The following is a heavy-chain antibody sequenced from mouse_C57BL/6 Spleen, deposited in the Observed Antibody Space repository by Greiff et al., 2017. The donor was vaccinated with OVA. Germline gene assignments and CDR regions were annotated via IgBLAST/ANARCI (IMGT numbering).Heavy chain of an antibody. CDR1: GYTFTSYW. J-gene: IGHJ4*01. D-gene: IGHD2-1*01. CDR3: ARGEYYGNLDY. V-gene: IGHV1-50*01. Sequence: QVQLQQPGAELVKPGASVKLSCKASGYTFTSYWMQWVKQRPGQGLEWIGEIDPSDSYTNYNQKFKGKATLTVDTSSSTAYMQLSSLTSEDSAVYYCARGEYYGNLDYWGQGTSVTVSS. CDR2: IDPSDSYT.